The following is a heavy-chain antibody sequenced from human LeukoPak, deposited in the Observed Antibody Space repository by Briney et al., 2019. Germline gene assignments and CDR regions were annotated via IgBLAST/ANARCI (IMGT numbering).Heavy chain of an antibody. D-gene: IGHD5-12*01. CDR3: ARPLVATIRPPFEGAFDI. CDR1: GYSFTSYW. V-gene: IGHV5-51*01. CDR2: IYPCDSDT. J-gene: IGHJ3*02. Sequence: GESLKISCKGSGYSFTSYWIGWVRQMPGKGLEWMGIIYPCDSDTRYSPSFQGQVTISADKPISPAYLQWSSLKASDTAMYYCARPLVATIRPPFEGAFDIWGQGTMVTVSS.